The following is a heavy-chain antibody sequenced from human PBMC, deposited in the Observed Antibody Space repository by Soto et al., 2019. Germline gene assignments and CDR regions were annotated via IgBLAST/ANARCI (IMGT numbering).Heavy chain of an antibody. Sequence: PGESLKISCKGSGYSFTSCWISWVRQMPGKGLEWMGIIYPGDSDTRYSPSFQGQVTISADKSISTAYLQWSSLKASDTAMYYCARHAYYYGSGSYMEVWFDLWGQGTLVTVSS. CDR3: ARHAYYYGSGSYMEVWFDL. CDR1: GYSFTSCW. CDR2: IYPGDSDT. V-gene: IGHV5-51*01. J-gene: IGHJ5*02. D-gene: IGHD3-10*01.